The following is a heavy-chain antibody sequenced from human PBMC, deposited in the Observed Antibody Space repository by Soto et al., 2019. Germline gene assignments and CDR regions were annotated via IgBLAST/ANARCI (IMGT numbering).Heavy chain of an antibody. V-gene: IGHV3-30*18. CDR1: GFTFSSYG. Sequence: GGSLRLSCAASGFTFSSYGMHWVRQAPGKGLEWVAVISYDGSNKYYADSVKGRFTISRDNSKNTLYLQMNSLRAEDTAVYYCAKDRGGGSFNYYGMDVWGQGTTVTVSS. J-gene: IGHJ6*02. CDR3: AKDRGGGSFNYYGMDV. CDR2: ISYDGSNK. D-gene: IGHD2-15*01.